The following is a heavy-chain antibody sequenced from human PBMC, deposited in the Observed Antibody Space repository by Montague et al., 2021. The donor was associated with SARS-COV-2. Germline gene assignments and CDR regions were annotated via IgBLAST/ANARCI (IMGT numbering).Heavy chain of an antibody. CDR3: ARGVPVTTFYYYYGMDV. J-gene: IGHJ6*02. CDR1: GGSISSGGYY. Sequence: TLSLTCTVSGGSISSGGYYWSWIRQHPGKGLEWIGYIYYSGSTYYNPSLKSRVTMSVDTSKNQFSLKLSSVTAADTALYYCARGVPVTTFYYYYGMDVWGQGTTVTVSS. D-gene: IGHD4-11*01. V-gene: IGHV4-31*03. CDR2: IYYSGST.